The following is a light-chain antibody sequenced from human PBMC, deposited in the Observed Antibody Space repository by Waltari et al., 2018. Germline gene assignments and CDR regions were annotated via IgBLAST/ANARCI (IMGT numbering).Light chain of an antibody. CDR1: QGISSY. CDR3: QELNTYPQSLT. J-gene: IGKJ4*01. CDR2: AAS. Sequence: DIHLTQSPSFLSASIGHRVTNQCRASQGISSYLAWYQQKPGKAPKLLIYAASTLQRGVPSRVSGSGSGTEFTLTISSLQPEDFATYYCQELNTYPQSLTFGGGTKVEI. V-gene: IGKV1-9*01.